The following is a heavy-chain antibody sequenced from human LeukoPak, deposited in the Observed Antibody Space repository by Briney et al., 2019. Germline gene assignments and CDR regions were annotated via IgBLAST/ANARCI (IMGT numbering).Heavy chain of an antibody. Sequence: GGSLRLSCAASGFTFSTYWMSWVRQAPGKGREWVANIKKDGSEKYYVDSVKGRFTISRDSANNTLYLQMNSLRAEDTAVYYCAELGITMIGGVWGKGTTVTISS. CDR2: IKKDGSEK. CDR1: GFTFSTYW. D-gene: IGHD3-10*02. J-gene: IGHJ6*04. CDR3: AELGITMIGGV. V-gene: IGHV3-7*01.